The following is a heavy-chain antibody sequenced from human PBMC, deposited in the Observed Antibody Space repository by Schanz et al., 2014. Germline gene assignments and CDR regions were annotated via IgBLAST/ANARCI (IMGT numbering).Heavy chain of an antibody. CDR2: ISSTSSYI. D-gene: IGHD3-3*01. Sequence: VQLVESGGGVVQPGRSLRLSCAASGFTFRSYGMHWVRQAPGKGLEWVSSISSTSSYIFYADSVKGRFTISRDNAKNSLYLQMNSLRVEDTAVYYCARQPGRITVSGVVSNWFDPWGQGTLVTVSS. V-gene: IGHV3-21*04. J-gene: IGHJ5*02. CDR3: ARQPGRITVSGVVSNWFDP. CDR1: GFTFRSYG.